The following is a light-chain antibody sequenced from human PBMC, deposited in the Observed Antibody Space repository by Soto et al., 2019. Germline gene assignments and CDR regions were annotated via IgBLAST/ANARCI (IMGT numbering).Light chain of an antibody. CDR2: DAS. CDR3: QQYKDGAWT. Sequence: DIQLTQSPSTLSASVGDRLTVTCRASQRIDRYLAWYQQKPGKAPKLLVYDASTLEGGVPSSFSGSGSATEFILTISSLQPDDFATYYCQQYKDGAWTFGQGTRVEIK. J-gene: IGKJ1*01. V-gene: IGKV1-5*01. CDR1: QRIDRY.